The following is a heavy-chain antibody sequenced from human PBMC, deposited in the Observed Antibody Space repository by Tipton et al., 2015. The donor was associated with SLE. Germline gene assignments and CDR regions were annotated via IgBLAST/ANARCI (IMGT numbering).Heavy chain of an antibody. Sequence: TLSLTCTVSGGSISSSSYYWGWIRQPPGKGLEWIGSIYYSGSTYYNPSLKSRVTISVDTSKNQFSLKLSSVTAADTAVYYCARTLRVGGSGYAVVEYYYYYGMDVWGQGTTVTVSS. J-gene: IGHJ6*02. V-gene: IGHV4-39*07. CDR2: IYYSGST. CDR1: GGSISSSSYY. D-gene: IGHD3-22*01. CDR3: ARTLRVGGSGYAVVEYYYYYGMDV.